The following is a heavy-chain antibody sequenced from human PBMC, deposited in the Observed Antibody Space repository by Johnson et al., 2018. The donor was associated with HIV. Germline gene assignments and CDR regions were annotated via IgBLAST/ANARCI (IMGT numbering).Heavy chain of an antibody. V-gene: IGHV3-7*01. Sequence: VQLVESGGGLVQPGGSLRLSCAASGFTFSSYEMNWVRQAPGKGLEWVAQTQQDGSGKLYVSSLRGRITISRDNAKNSLYLQMNSLRAEDTAVYYCARDRTLWQLVRPGGAFDIWGQGTLVTVS. J-gene: IGHJ3*02. CDR2: TQQDGSGK. CDR3: ARDRTLWQLVRPGGAFDI. CDR1: GFTFSSYE. D-gene: IGHD6-6*01.